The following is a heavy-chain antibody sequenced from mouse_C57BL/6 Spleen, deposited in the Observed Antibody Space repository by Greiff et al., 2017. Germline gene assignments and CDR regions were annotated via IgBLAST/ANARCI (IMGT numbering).Heavy chain of an antibody. Sequence: QVQLQQSGAELVKPGASVKISCKASGYAFSSYWLNWVKQRPGKGLEWIGQIYPGDGDTNYNGKFKGKATLTADKSSSTAYMQLSSLTSEDSAVYFCARWGGNYVGYFDVWGTGTTVTVSS. CDR2: IYPGDGDT. V-gene: IGHV1-80*01. CDR1: GYAFSSYW. D-gene: IGHD2-1*01. CDR3: ARWGGNYVGYFDV. J-gene: IGHJ1*03.